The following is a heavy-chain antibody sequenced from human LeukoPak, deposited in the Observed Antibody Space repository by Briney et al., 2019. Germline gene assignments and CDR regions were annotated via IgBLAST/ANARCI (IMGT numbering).Heavy chain of an antibody. V-gene: IGHV4-59*08. J-gene: IGHJ5*02. Sequence: SETLSLTCTVSGGSISSYYWSWIRQPPGKGREWIGYIYYSGSTNYNPSLKSRVTISVDTSKNQFSLKLSSVTAADTAVYYRARRAAAPDLNWFDPWGQGTLVTVSS. CDR2: IYYSGST. CDR1: GGSISSYY. CDR3: ARRAAAPDLNWFDP. D-gene: IGHD2-2*01.